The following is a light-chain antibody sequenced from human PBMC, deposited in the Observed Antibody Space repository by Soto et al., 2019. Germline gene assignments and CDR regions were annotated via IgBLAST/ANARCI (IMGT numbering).Light chain of an antibody. V-gene: IGLV1-47*01. Sequence: QSVLTQPPSLSGTPGQTVTISCIGSRSNIGSAIVHWYQQIQGTAPKHLIYMNNQRPSGVPDRFSGSKSGTSASLVITGLRPEDEADYYCVAWDDHLSSRVFGGGTKLTVL. CDR3: VAWDDHLSSRV. CDR2: MNN. J-gene: IGLJ3*02. CDR1: RSNIGSAI.